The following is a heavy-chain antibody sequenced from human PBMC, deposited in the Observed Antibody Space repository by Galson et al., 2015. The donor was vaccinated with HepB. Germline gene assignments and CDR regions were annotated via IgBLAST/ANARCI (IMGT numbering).Heavy chain of an antibody. CDR3: ARTNYWDQWGGAGKEMYWFDP. Sequence: SETLSLTCTVSGGSISSYYWSWIRQPPGKGLEWIGYIYYSGSTNYNPSLKSRVTISVDTSKNQFSLKLSSVTAADTAVYYCARTNYWDQWGGAGKEMYWFDPWGQGTLVTVSS. D-gene: IGHD4/OR15-4a*01. J-gene: IGHJ5*02. CDR2: IYYSGST. CDR1: GGSISSYY. V-gene: IGHV4-59*01.